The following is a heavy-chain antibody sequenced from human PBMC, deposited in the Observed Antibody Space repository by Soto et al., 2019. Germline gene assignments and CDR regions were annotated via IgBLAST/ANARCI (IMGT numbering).Heavy chain of an antibody. D-gene: IGHD2-21*01. CDR2: ISGSGGST. J-gene: IGHJ6*02. CDR3: FVVDYYYYGMDV. Sequence: EVQLLESGGGLVQPGGSLRLSCAASGFTFSSYAMSWVRQAPGKGLEWVSAISGSGGSTYYADSVKGRFTISIDNSKSARYLQMNSLRAEDTGVYYSFVVDYYYYGMDVWGQGTTVTVSS. CDR1: GFTFSSYA. V-gene: IGHV3-23*01.